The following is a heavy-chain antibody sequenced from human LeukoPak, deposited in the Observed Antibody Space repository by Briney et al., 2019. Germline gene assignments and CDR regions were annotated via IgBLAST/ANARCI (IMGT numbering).Heavy chain of an antibody. D-gene: IGHD2-8*01. J-gene: IGHJ4*02. CDR3: SRENGAFSPFGY. V-gene: IGHV4-4*02. CDR2: ISLTGLT. Sequence: PSETLSLTCGVSGGSISNTNWWSWVRQPPGQGLEWIGEISLTGLTHYNPSLESRVTVSLNKSKNQLSLNLTSVTAADTAVYYCSRENGAFSPFGYWGQGTLVTVLS. CDR1: GGSISNTNW.